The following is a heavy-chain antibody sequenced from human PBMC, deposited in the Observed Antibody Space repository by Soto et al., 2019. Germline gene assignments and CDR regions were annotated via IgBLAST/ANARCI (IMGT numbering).Heavy chain of an antibody. CDR2: IDPTNSQI. V-gene: IGHV5-10-1*01. CDR1: GYRFTSSW. D-gene: IGHD3-10*01. J-gene: IGHJ4*01. Sequence: GESLKISCAASGYRFTSSWITWVRQISGKGLERMATIDPTNSQINYNPSFRGHVTLSVDKSASTAYLEWISVRASDTAIYYCARLRGVGGGGDYWGQGTLVTVSS. CDR3: ARLRGVGGGGDY.